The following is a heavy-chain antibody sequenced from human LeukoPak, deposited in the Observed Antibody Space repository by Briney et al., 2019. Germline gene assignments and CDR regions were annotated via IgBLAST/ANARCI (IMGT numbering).Heavy chain of an antibody. CDR3: TVGPHHYFDS. J-gene: IGHJ4*02. Sequence: PSQTLSLTCTVSGGSINSGGYYWSWIRQHPGKGLEWTGHISYSGSTYYNPSLKSRVTISLDTSKNQFSLRLSSVSAADTAVYFCTVGPHHYFDSWGQGTLVTVSS. D-gene: IGHD4-11*01. CDR1: GGSINSGGYY. CDR2: ISYSGST. V-gene: IGHV4-31*03.